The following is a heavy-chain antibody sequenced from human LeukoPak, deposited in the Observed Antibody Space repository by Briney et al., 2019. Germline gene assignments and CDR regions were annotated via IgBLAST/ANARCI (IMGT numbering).Heavy chain of an antibody. CDR2: LYSDGNT. CDR3: ARGVEPLAANTLAY. Sequence: GGSLTLSCAASGFTVITNDMTWVRQAPGKGLEWVAVLYSDGNTKYADSVQGRFTISRDNSKNTLYLEMNCLTPDDTAVYYCARGVEPLAANTLAYWGQGTLVTVSS. V-gene: IGHV3-53*01. D-gene: IGHD1-14*01. J-gene: IGHJ4*02. CDR1: GFTVITND.